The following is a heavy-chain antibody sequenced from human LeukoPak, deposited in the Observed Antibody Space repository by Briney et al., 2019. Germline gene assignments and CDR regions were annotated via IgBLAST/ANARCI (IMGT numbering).Heavy chain of an antibody. D-gene: IGHD1-26*01. CDR3: ARGVVYSGSYHFDY. CDR1: GGSFSGYY. CDR2: INHSGST. V-gene: IGHV4-34*01. Sequence: KPSETLSLTCAVYGGSFSGYYWSWIRQPPGKGLEWIGEINHSGSTNYNPSLKSRVTISVDTSKNQFSLKLSSVTAADTAVYYCARGVVYSGSYHFDYWGQGTLVTVSS. J-gene: IGHJ4*02.